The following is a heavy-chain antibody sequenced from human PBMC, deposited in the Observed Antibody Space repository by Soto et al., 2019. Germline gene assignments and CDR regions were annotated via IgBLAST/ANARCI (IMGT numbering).Heavy chain of an antibody. D-gene: IGHD4-4*01. V-gene: IGHV1-69*02. J-gene: IGHJ4*02. CDR2: IIPILGIA. Sequence: QVQLVQSGAEVKKPGSSVKVSCKASGGTFSSYTISWVRQAPGQGLEWMGRIIPILGIANYAQKFQGRVTITADKYTSTAYMELSSLRSEDTAVYYCARGPTVTTPFDYWGQGTLVTVSS. CDR1: GGTFSSYT. CDR3: ARGPTVTTPFDY.